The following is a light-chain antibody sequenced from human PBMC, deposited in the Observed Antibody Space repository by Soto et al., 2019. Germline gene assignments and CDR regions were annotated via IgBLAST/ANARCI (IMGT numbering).Light chain of an antibody. J-gene: IGLJ2*01. V-gene: IGLV3-21*04. CDR1: NIGSQS. Sequence: SYELTQPPSVSVSPGNTARITCGGNNIGSQSVHWYQQKPGQAPVLVVFYDRVRPSGIPDRFSGSNSGNTATLTISRVEAGDEADYYCQVWDSNSDHPGVFGGGTKVTVL. CDR2: YDR. CDR3: QVWDSNSDHPGV.